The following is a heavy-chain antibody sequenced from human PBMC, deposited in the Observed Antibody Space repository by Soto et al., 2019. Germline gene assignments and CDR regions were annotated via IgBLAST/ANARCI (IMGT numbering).Heavy chain of an antibody. CDR1: GFTFSTYG. D-gene: IGHD2-21*01. V-gene: IGHV3-33*01. CDR2: IWYDGSNE. Sequence: QVQLVESGGGVVQPGRSLRLSCAASGFTFSTYGMHWVRQAPGKGLEWVAVIWYDGSNENHADSVKGRFTISRDNSKNTLHLQMNSLRAEDTAIYYCARGSTGVGVSGDYDIWGQGTMVTVSS. CDR3: ARGSTGVGVSGDYDI. J-gene: IGHJ3*02.